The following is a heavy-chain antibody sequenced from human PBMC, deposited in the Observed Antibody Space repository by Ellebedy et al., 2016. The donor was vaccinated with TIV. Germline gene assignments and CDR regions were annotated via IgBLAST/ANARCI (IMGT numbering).Heavy chain of an antibody. CDR2: IKSKTDGGTT. Sequence: GGSLRLXCAASGFTFSNAWMNWVRQAPGKGLEWVGRIKSKTDGGTTDYAAPVKGRFTISRDNSKNTLYLQMNSLRAEDTAVYYCARDKRRLLWFGELVRGVDVWGQGTTVTVSS. CDR1: GFTFSNAW. V-gene: IGHV3-15*07. D-gene: IGHD3-10*01. J-gene: IGHJ6*02. CDR3: ARDKRRLLWFGELVRGVDV.